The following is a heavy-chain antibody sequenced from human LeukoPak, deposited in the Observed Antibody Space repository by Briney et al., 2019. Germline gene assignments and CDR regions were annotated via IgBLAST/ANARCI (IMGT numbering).Heavy chain of an antibody. CDR2: FDPEDGET. CDR1: GYTLTALS. V-gene: IGHV1-24*01. D-gene: IGHD1-26*01. Sequence: ASVKVSCKVSGYTLTALSMHWVRHAPGEGLEWMGGFDPEDGETIYAQKFQGRVTMTEDTSTDTAYMELSSLRSEDTAVYYCATGTTTFDYWGQGTLVTVSS. CDR3: ATGTTTFDY. J-gene: IGHJ4*02.